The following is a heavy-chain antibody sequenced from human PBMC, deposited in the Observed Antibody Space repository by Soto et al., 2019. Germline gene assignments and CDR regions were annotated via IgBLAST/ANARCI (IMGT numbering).Heavy chain of an antibody. Sequence: QVQLVESGGGVVQPGRSLRLSCAASGFTFSSYGMHWVRQAPGKGLEWVAVISYDGNDKYYADSVKGRFTISRDNSKNTLYLQMNSLRAEDTAVYYCARASYSSVVVVAASDYWGQGTLVTVSS. CDR2: ISYDGNDK. CDR1: GFTFSSYG. CDR3: ARASYSSVVVVAASDY. V-gene: IGHV3-30*03. J-gene: IGHJ4*02. D-gene: IGHD2-15*01.